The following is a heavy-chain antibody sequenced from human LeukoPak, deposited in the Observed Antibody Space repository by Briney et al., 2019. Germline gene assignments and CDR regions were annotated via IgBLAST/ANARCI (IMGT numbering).Heavy chain of an antibody. CDR1: GFTFGDYA. CDR3: TSSVLLWFGESRYYYYGMDV. J-gene: IGHJ6*02. V-gene: IGHV3-49*04. CDR2: IRSKAYGGTT. Sequence: GGSLRLSCTASGFTFGDYAMSWVRQAPGKGLEWVGFIRSKAYGGTTEYAASVKGRFTISRDDSKSIAYLQMNGLKTEDTAVYYCTSSVLLWFGESRYYYYGMDVWGQGTTVTVSS. D-gene: IGHD3-10*01.